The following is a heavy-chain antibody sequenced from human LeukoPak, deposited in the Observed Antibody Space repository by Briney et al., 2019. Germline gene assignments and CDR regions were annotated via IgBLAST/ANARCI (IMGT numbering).Heavy chain of an antibody. CDR2: ISFDGSNK. Sequence: GALRLSCAASGFTFSDYAMHWVRQAPGKGLEWVAVISFDGSNKYYADSVKGRFTISRDNAKNSLYLQMNSLRAEDTAVYYCAGNDYYYYYYMDVWGKGTTVTVSS. D-gene: IGHD4-23*01. CDR1: GFTFSDYA. V-gene: IGHV3-30*04. CDR3: AGNDYYYYYYMDV. J-gene: IGHJ6*03.